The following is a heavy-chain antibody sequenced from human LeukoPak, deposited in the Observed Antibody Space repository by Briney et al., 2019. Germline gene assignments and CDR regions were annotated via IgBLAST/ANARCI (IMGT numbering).Heavy chain of an antibody. Sequence: SETLSLTCTVSGGSISSSSYNWGWNRQPKGKGLEWIGSNDYSGSNYYNPTIKSRITMTVDTNKNTFKLKLSSVTAADTAVYYCARGHYDISGYSPGYYFDYWGQGTLVTVSS. CDR3: ARGHYDISGYSPGYYFDY. V-gene: IGHV4-39*06. J-gene: IGHJ4*02. CDR2: NDYSGSN. D-gene: IGHD3-22*01. CDR1: GGSISSSSYN.